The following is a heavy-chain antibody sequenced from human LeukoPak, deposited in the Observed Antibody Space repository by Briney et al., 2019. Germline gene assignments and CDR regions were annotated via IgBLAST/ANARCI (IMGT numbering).Heavy chain of an antibody. CDR2: ISAHNGNT. CDR1: GYTFTSYG. V-gene: IGHV1-18*01. J-gene: IGHJ4*02. D-gene: IGHD3-3*01. Sequence: ASVKVSCKASGYTFTSYGISWVRQAPGQGLEWMGWISAHNGNTNYAQKLQGRVTMTTDTSTSTAYMELRSLRSDDTAVYYCAREKDYDFWSGYYTDYWGQGTLVTVSS. CDR3: AREKDYDFWSGYYTDY.